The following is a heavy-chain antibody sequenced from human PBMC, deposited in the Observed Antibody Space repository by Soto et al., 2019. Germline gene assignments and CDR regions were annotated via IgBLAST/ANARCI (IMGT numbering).Heavy chain of an antibody. V-gene: IGHV4-31*03. Sequence: SETLSLTCTVSGGSISSGGYYRSWIRQHPGKGLEWIGYIYYSGSTYYNPSLKSRVTISVDTSKNQFSLKLSSVTAADTAVYYCAAGILIEGSGPGTAGPDFDAFDIWGQGTMVTVSS. CDR1: GGSISSGGYY. CDR2: IYYSGST. CDR3: AAGILIEGSGPGTAGPDFDAFDI. J-gene: IGHJ3*02. D-gene: IGHD1-1*01.